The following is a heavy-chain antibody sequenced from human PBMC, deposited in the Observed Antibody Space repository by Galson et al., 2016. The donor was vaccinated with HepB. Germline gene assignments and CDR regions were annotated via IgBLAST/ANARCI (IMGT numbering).Heavy chain of an antibody. D-gene: IGHD3-10*01. CDR2: IVVGSGNT. V-gene: IGHV1-58*01. J-gene: IGHJ6*02. Sequence: SVKVSCKASGFTFSSSAVQWVRQARGQRLEWIGWIVVGSGNTAYVQKFQERVSITRDMSRRTAYMEMSSLRSEDTAMYYCAATITMLRGVIPNYYYYGMDVWGQGTTVTVSS. CDR3: AATITMLRGVIPNYYYYGMDV. CDR1: GFTFSSSA.